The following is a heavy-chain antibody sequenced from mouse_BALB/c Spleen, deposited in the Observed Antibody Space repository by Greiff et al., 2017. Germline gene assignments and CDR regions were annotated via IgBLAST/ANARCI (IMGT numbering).Heavy chain of an antibody. D-gene: IGHD1-2*01. CDR3: TRDYGYPYAMDY. V-gene: IGHV6-6*02. J-gene: IGHJ4*01. CDR2: IRLKSNNYAT. Sequence: EVKLVESGGGLVQPGGSMKLSCVASGFTFSNYWMNWVRQSPEKGLEWVAEIRLKSNNYATHYAESVKGRFTISRDDSKSSVYLQMNNLRAEDTGIYYCTRDYGYPYAMDYWGQGTSVTVSS. CDR1: GFTFSNYW.